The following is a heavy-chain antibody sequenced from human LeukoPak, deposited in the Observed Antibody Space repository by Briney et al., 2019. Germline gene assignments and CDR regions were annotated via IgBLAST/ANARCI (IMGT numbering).Heavy chain of an antibody. V-gene: IGHV4-59*11. CDR2: VHSSGGT. Sequence: KPSETLSLTCTASGDSFRNHYWTWIRQPPGKTLEWIGYVHSSGGTKYNPSLRSRVTISLDTSKNQFSLKLSSVTAADTAVYYCARDSAPVRASWYFDLWGRGTLVTVSS. D-gene: IGHD1-26*01. J-gene: IGHJ2*01. CDR1: GDSFRNHY. CDR3: ARDSAPVRASWYFDL.